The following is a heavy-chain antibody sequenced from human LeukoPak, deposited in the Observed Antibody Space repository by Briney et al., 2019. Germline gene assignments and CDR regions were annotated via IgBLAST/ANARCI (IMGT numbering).Heavy chain of an antibody. CDR1: GFTFSSFG. Sequence: GGSLRLSCAASGFTFSSFGMNWVRQAPGKGLEWVTFIRYDGIAIQYADSVKGRFTISRDNSKNALYVQMNSLRPEDTAVYFCAKGTSGIIAGGHDYYMDVWGKGTTVTISS. V-gene: IGHV3-30*02. D-gene: IGHD6-13*01. CDR2: IRYDGIAI. CDR3: AKGTSGIIAGGHDYYMDV. J-gene: IGHJ6*03.